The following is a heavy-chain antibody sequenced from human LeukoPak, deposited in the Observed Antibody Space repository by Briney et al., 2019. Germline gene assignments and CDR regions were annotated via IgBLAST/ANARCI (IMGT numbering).Heavy chain of an antibody. D-gene: IGHD2-15*01. J-gene: IGHJ4*02. CDR1: GYTFTGYY. CDR2: INPNSGGT. V-gene: IGHV1-2*02. Sequence: RASVKVSCKASGYTFTGYYMHWVRQAPGQGPEWMGWINPNSGGTNYAQKFQGRVTMTRDTSISTAYMELSRLRSDDTAVYYCARDVVYCSGGSCSYHFDYWGQGTLVTVSS. CDR3: ARDVVYCSGGSCSYHFDY.